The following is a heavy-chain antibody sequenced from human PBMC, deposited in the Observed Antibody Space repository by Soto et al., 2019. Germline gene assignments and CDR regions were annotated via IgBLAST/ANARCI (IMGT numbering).Heavy chain of an antibody. CDR1: GYTFTSYG. V-gene: IGHV1-18*01. D-gene: IGHD3-9*01. CDR3: ARDLKYYDILTGYYVDYYYGMDV. CDR2: ISAYNGNT. Sequence: GASVKVSCKASGYTFTSYGISWVRQAPGQGLEWMGWISAYNGNTNYAQKLQGRVTMTTDTSTSTAYMELRSLRSDDTAVYYCARDLKYYDILTGYYVDYYYGMDVWGQGTTVT. J-gene: IGHJ6*02.